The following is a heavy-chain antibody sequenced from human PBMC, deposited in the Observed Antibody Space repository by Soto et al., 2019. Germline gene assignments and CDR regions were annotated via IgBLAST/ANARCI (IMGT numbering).Heavy chain of an antibody. CDR2: IYYSGST. J-gene: IGHJ6*02. CDR3: ARQYCSGGSCYSSNFGMDV. V-gene: IGHV4-30-4*01. Sequence: SETLSLTCTVSGGSISSGYDYWSWIRRPPGKGLEWIGYIYYSGSTYYNPSLKSRVTISVDTSKNQFSLRLSSVTAADTAVYYCARQYCSGGSCYSSNFGMDVWGQGTTVTVSS. CDR1: GGSISSGYDY. D-gene: IGHD2-15*01.